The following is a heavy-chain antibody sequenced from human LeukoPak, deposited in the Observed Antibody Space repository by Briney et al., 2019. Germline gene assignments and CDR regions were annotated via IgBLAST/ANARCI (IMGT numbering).Heavy chain of an antibody. D-gene: IGHD4-17*01. CDR1: GGSFSGYY. CDR3: ARTTVTTSGAFDI. J-gene: IGHJ3*02. CDR2: INHSGST. V-gene: IGHV4-34*01. Sequence: SETLSLTCAVYGGSFSGYYWSWIRQPPGKGLEWIGEINHSGSTTYNPSLKSRVTISVDTSKNQFPLKLSSVTAADTAVYYCARTTVTTSGAFDIWGQGTMVTVSS.